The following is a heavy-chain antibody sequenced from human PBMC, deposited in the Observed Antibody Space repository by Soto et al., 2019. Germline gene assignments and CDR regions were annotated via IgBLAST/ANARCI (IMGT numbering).Heavy chain of an antibody. Sequence: ASVKVSFKASGYTFTNYGIHWVRQAPGQRLEWMGWINAGNGNTKYSQKFQGRVTITRDTSASTAYMELSSLRSEDTAVYYCARGLNVYYFDYWGQGTLVTVSS. V-gene: IGHV1-3*01. CDR3: ARGLNVYYFDY. J-gene: IGHJ4*02. D-gene: IGHD3-16*01. CDR1: GYTFTNYG. CDR2: INAGNGNT.